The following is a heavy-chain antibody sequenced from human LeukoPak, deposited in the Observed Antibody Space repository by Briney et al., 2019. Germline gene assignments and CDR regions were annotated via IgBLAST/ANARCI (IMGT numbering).Heavy chain of an antibody. J-gene: IGHJ4*02. V-gene: IGHV3-64*01. D-gene: IGHD2-8*01. CDR1: GFTFSTYA. CDR2: ISDDGRGT. Sequence: SGGSLRLSCAASGFTFSTYAMHWVRQAPGKGLEYVSAISDDGRGTYYANSVKGRFTISRDNSRNILYLQIGSLRFEDMAVYFCARRYCTSSGCSAFDSWGQGTLVTVSS. CDR3: ARRYCTSSGCSAFDS.